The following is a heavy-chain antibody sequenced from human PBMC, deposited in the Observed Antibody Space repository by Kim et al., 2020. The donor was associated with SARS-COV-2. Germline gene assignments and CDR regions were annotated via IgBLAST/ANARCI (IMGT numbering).Heavy chain of an antibody. Sequence: TRYSPSFQGQVTISADKSISTAYLQWSSLKASDTAMYYCARFGGWAAGGTYWGQGTLVTVSS. V-gene: IGHV5-51*01. D-gene: IGHD6-13*01. J-gene: IGHJ4*02. CDR2: T. CDR3: ARFGGWAAGGTY.